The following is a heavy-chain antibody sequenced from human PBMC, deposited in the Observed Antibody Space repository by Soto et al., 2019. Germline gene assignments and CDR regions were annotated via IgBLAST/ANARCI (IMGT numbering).Heavy chain of an antibody. CDR1: GFTFSSYA. V-gene: IGHV3-30-3*01. J-gene: IGHJ6*02. Sequence: QVQLVESGGGVVQPGRSLRLSSAASGFTFSSYAMHWVRQAPGKGLEWVAVISYDGSNKYYADSVKGRFTISRDNSKNTLYLQMNSRRAEDTAVYYCAQSTVTTYYYYDGMDVWGQGTTVTVSS. CDR3: AQSTVTTYYYYDGMDV. D-gene: IGHD4-17*01. CDR2: ISYDGSNK.